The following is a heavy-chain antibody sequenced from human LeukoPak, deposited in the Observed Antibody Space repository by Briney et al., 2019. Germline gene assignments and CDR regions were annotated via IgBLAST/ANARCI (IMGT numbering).Heavy chain of an antibody. V-gene: IGHV3-23*01. J-gene: IGHJ4*02. CDR3: TRDDSSSWYDYFFDY. CDR1: GFAFSSSS. D-gene: IGHD6-13*01. CDR2: ISGAGGSS. Sequence: GGSLRLSCATSGFAFSSSSMSWVRQAPGKGLEWVSTISGAGGSSWYAESVKGRFSISRDNSMNSVSLQMSSLRVEDTAIYYCTRDDSSSWYDYFFDYWGQGTLVTVSS.